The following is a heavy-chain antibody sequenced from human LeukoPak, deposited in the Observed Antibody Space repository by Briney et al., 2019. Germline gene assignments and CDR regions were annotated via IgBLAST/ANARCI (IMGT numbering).Heavy chain of an antibody. Sequence: GGSLGLSCAASGFTFSSYAMHWVRQAPGKGLEWVAVISYDGSNKYYADSVKGRFTIPRDNSKNTLYLQMDSLRAEDTAVYYCARELVRDYYYYYGMDVWGQGTTVTVSS. CDR3: ARELVRDYYYYYGMDV. J-gene: IGHJ6*02. V-gene: IGHV3-30*04. CDR1: GFTFSSYA. D-gene: IGHD6-13*01. CDR2: ISYDGSNK.